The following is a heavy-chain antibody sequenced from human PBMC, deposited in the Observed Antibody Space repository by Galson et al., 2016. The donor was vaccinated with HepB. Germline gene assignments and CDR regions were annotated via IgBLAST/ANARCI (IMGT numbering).Heavy chain of an antibody. CDR2: IYSSGCP. Sequence: TLSLTCAVSGASISRRDYYDGYYWSWIRQRPGAGLEWIGYIYSSGCPYYSPSLRSRVTISQGTSKNQFSLKLTSVTVADTAVYYCARETYGSSGWFDPWGQGTLVTVSS. CDR1: GASISRRDYYDGYY. CDR3: ARETYGSSGWFDP. V-gene: IGHV4-31*11. D-gene: IGHD6-6*01. J-gene: IGHJ5*02.